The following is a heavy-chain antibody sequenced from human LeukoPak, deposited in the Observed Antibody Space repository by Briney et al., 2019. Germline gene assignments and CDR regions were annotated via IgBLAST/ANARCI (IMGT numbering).Heavy chain of an antibody. D-gene: IGHD2-21*02. CDR1: GFTVSRYY. CDR3: ARGDSVVTAAY. J-gene: IGHJ4*02. CDR2: IYSGGST. V-gene: IGHV3-53*01. Sequence: GGSLRLSCAASGFTVSRYYVIWLRQSRGGGLEWVSVIYSGGSTYYADSVKGRFTISRDNSKNTLYLQMNSLKAEDTAVYYCARGDSVVTAAYWGQGTLVTVSS.